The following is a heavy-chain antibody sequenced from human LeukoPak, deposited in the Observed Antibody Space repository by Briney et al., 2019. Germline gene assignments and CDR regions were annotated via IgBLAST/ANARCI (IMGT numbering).Heavy chain of an antibody. CDR3: ARGNSGYDLDLRFDY. V-gene: IGHV3-74*01. J-gene: IGHJ4*02. D-gene: IGHD5-12*01. CDR1: GFTFSSYW. CDR2: INSDGSST. Sequence: GGSLRLSGAASGFTFSSYWMHWVRQAPGKGLVWVSRINSDGSSTSYADSVKGRFTISRDNAKNTLYLQMNSLRAEDTAVYYCARGNSGYDLDLRFDYWGQGTLVTVSS.